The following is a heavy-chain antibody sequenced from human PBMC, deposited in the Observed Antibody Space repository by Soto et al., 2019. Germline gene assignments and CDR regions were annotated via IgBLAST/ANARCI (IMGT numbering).Heavy chain of an antibody. Sequence: ASVKVSCKASGHKLTTYYMHGVRPAPGQGLEWMGTIVPRVGSPSTAQKVQSSDTMTRDTSKSTAYMELHRLTSEDTAVHYCARALATFYYYYGRDVWGQGTTVTVSS. J-gene: IGHJ6*02. D-gene: IGHD3-3*02. CDR2: IVPRVGSP. V-gene: IGHV1-46*01. CDR1: GHKLTTYY. CDR3: ARALATFYYYYGRDV.